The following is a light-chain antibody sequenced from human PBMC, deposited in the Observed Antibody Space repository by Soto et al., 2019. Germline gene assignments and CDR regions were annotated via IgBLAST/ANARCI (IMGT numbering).Light chain of an antibody. CDR3: QQSFSNTFT. CDR2: AAS. V-gene: IGKV1-39*01. J-gene: IGKJ3*01. Sequence: DIQMTQSPSSLSASVGDRVTITCRASQSISTYLNWYQQRPGKAPNLLIYAASGLQSGVPSRFSGSGSGTDFTLTISSLQPEDFGTYFCQQSFSNTFTFGPGTKVDIK. CDR1: QSISTY.